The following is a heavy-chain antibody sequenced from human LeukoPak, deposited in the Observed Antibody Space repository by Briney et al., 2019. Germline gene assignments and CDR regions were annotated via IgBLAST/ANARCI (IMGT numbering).Heavy chain of an antibody. J-gene: IGHJ4*02. CDR2: IYPGDSDT. Sequence: GESLKISCKASGYSFTSYWIGWVRQMPGKGLEWMGIIYPGDSDTRYSPSFQGQVTISADKSISTAYLQWSSLKASDTAMYYCARGGLYYDSSGYPFDYWGQGTLVTVSS. CDR1: GYSFTSYW. CDR3: ARGGLYYDSSGYPFDY. V-gene: IGHV5-51*01. D-gene: IGHD3-22*01.